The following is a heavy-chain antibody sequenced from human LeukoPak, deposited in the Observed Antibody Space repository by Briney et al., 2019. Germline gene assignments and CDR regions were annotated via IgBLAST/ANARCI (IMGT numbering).Heavy chain of an antibody. CDR1: GYIFTGYY. CDR3: ARVRYRLAETYIDY. CDR2: INPNSGDT. J-gene: IGHJ4*02. V-gene: IGHV1-2*02. D-gene: IGHD3-16*01. Sequence: ASVKVSCKASGYIFTGYYMHWVRQATGQGLEWMVWINPNSGDTNYAQKFQGRVTMTRDTSISTAYMELSRLRSDDTAVYYCARVRYRLAETYIDYWGQGTLVTVSS.